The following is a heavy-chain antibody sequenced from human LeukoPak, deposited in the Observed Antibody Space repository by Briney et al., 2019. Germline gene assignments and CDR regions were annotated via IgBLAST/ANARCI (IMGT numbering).Heavy chain of an antibody. CDR1: GFTFSNYW. D-gene: IGHD3-10*01. Sequence: GGSLRLSCAASGFTFSNYWMHWVRQAPGKGLEWVSRIKSDGSITSYADAVKGRFTISRDNAKSTLYLQMNSLRAEDTAVYYCVWFGELARFVPWGQGTLVTVSS. CDR3: VWFGELARFVP. CDR2: IKSDGSIT. J-gene: IGHJ5*02. V-gene: IGHV3-74*01.